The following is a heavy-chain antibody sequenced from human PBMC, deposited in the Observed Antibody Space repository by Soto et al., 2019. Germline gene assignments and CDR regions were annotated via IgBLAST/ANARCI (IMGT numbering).Heavy chain of an antibody. Sequence: SVKVSCKASGGTFSSYAISWVRQAPGQGLEWMGGIIPIFGTANYAQKFQGRVTITADESTSTAYMELSSLRSEDTAVYYCARENRNCGGDCYLGFDYWGQGTLVTVSS. CDR3: ARENRNCGGDCYLGFDY. J-gene: IGHJ4*02. CDR1: GGTFSSYA. V-gene: IGHV1-69*13. D-gene: IGHD2-21*02. CDR2: IIPIFGTA.